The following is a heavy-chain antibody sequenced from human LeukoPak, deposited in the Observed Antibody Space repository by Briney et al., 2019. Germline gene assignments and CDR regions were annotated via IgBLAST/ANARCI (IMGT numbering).Heavy chain of an antibody. V-gene: IGHV1-69*13. J-gene: IGHJ1*01. CDR2: ITPMFGTS. CDR3: ARDSSEFRSLLFH. D-gene: IGHD1-14*01. CDR1: GGTFSRHT. Sequence: ASVKVSCKASGGTFSRHTISWVRQSPGQGLEWMGGITPMFGTSNYAQKFRGRVTVTADESTSTAYVELSSLRSEDTAVYYCARDSSEFRSLLFHWGQGTLVTVSS.